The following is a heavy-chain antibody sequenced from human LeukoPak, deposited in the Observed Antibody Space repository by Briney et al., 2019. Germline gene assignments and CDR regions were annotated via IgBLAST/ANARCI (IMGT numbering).Heavy chain of an antibody. CDR3: ARSSGSPFFDY. J-gene: IGHJ4*02. V-gene: IGHV3-48*01. D-gene: IGHD3-22*01. Sequence: GGSLRLSCEASGFTFSDYSMNWVRQAPGEGLEWLSYITSTSDTIYYADSVKGRFTSSRDNAKNSVYLQMNSLRAEDTAVYYCARSSGSPFFDYWGQGTLVTVSS. CDR1: GFTFSDYS. CDR2: ITSTSDTI.